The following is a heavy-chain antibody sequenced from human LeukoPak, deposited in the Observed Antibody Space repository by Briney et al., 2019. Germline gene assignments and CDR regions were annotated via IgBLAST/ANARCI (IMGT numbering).Heavy chain of an antibody. CDR1: GFTFSSYW. J-gene: IGHJ4*02. V-gene: IGHV3-7*01. CDR3: ARIYCSTTDCYYDY. D-gene: IGHD2-2*01. CDR2: IKQDGSEK. Sequence: GGSLRLSCAASGFTFSSYWMSWVRQAPGKGLEWVANIKQDGSEKYYVDSVKGRCTISRDNAKYSLYLQMNSLRAEDTAVYYCARIYCSTTDCYYDYWGQGTLVTVSS.